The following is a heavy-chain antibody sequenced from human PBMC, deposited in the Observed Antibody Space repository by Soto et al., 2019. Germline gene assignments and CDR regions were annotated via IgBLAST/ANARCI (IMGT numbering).Heavy chain of an antibody. V-gene: IGHV3-23*01. D-gene: IGHD3-3*01. CDR1: GFIFNNYA. CDR3: VRRAGFAVVWYYDL. Sequence: EVQLLESGGGFVQRGGSLRLSCAASGFIFNNYAMTWVRQAPGKGLEWVARVSGRGGSAYYADSVKGRLTISRDNSDNTLYLQMTNVRGEDTAVYYCVRRAGFAVVWYYDLWGRGSLVNVFS. CDR2: VSGRGGSA. J-gene: IGHJ2*01.